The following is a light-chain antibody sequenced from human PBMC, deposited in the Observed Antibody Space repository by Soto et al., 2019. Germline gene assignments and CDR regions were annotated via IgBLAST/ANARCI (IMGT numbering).Light chain of an antibody. V-gene: IGKV3-20*01. Sequence: IVLTQSPATLSLSPGKRAPLSCRASQNISNYLIWYQQKPGQAPRLLIYDVSNRAAGIPDRFSGSGSGTDFTLTISRLEPEDFAVYYCQQYGSSLYTFGQGTRLEIK. CDR2: DVS. CDR3: QQYGSSLYT. J-gene: IGKJ5*01. CDR1: QNISNY.